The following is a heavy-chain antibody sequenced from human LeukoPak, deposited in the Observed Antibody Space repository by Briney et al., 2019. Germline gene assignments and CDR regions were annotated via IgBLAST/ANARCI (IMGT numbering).Heavy chain of an antibody. Sequence: GGSLRLSCAASGFTFSSYAMSWVRQAPGKGLEWVSAISGSGGSTYYADSVKGRFTISRDNSKNTLYLQMNSLRAEDTAVYYCAKDRPQFCSSVSCYVFDYWGQGTLVTVSS. J-gene: IGHJ4*02. CDR1: GFTFSSYA. D-gene: IGHD2-2*01. CDR3: AKDRPQFCSSVSCYVFDY. V-gene: IGHV3-23*01. CDR2: ISGSGGST.